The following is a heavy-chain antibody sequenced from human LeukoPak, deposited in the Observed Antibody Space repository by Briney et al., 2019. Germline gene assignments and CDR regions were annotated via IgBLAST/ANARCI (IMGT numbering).Heavy chain of an antibody. CDR1: GFTFSDYY. CDR2: ISSSGNTI. D-gene: IGHD6-13*01. V-gene: IGHV3-11*04. Sequence: GSLRLSCAASGFTFSDYYMSWIRQAPGKGLEWVSYISSSGNTIYYADSVKGRFTISRDNAKNSLYLQMNSLRAEDTAVYYCARAGYSSSWYSDWGQGTLVTVSS. CDR3: ARAGYSSSWYSD. J-gene: IGHJ4*02.